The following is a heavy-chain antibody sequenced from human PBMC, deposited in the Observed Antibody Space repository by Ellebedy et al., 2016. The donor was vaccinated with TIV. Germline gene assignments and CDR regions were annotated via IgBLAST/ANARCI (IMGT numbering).Heavy chain of an antibody. CDR1: GGSFSGYY. CDR3: ARGDYYGSGSSPLRY. V-gene: IGHV4-34*01. CDR2: INHSGST. D-gene: IGHD3-10*01. J-gene: IGHJ4*02. Sequence: SETLSLXXAVYGGSFSGYYWSWIRQPPGKGLEWIGEINHSGSTNYNPSLKSRVTISVDTSKNQFSLKLSSVTAADTAVYYCARGDYYGSGSSPLRYWGQGTLVTVSS.